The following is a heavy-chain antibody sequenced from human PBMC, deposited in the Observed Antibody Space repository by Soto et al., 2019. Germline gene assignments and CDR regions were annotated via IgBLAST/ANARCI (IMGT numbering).Heavy chain of an antibody. CDR2: IYPSGST. CDR1: GGSISSNNW. V-gene: IGHV4-4*02. Sequence: SETLSLTCAVSGGSISSNNWWSWVRQSPGKGLEWIAEIYPSGSTNYNPSLKSRVTISVDKSKSQFSLRLSSVTAADTAIYYCARRPLFDYWGQGTLVTVSS. CDR3: ARRPLFDY. J-gene: IGHJ4*02.